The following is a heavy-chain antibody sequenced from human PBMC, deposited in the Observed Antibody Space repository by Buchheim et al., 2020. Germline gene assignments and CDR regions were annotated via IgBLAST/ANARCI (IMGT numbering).Heavy chain of an antibody. CDR3: ARGSPQYGSGSIDY. Sequence: EVRLLKSGGGLVQPGGSLRLSCEASGFTVSDNYVTWVRQAPGRGLEWVSVIYAGGGTYYAASVKGRFTISRDNSKNTLYLLMSSLRREDTAVYYCARGSPQYGSGSIDYWGQGTL. V-gene: IGHV3-66*02. CDR1: GFTVSDNY. CDR2: IYAGGGT. J-gene: IGHJ4*02. D-gene: IGHD3-10*01.